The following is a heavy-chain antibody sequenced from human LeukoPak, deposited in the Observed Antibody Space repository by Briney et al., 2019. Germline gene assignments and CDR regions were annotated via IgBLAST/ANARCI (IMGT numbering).Heavy chain of an antibody. CDR3: ARPYCSGGSCYSQVAL. CDR1: GFTFSSYA. Sequence: GGSLRLSCAASGFTFSSYAMSWVRQAPGKGLEWVSAISGSGGSTYYADSVEGRFTISRDNSKSTLYLQMNSLRAEDTAVYYCARPYCSGGSCYSQVALWGQGTLVTVSS. V-gene: IGHV3-23*01. D-gene: IGHD2-15*01. J-gene: IGHJ4*02. CDR2: ISGSGGST.